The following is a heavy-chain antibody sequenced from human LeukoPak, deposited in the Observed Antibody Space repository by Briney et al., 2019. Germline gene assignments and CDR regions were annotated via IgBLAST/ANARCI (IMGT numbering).Heavy chain of an antibody. CDR3: ARDGRLPMGGRGNYFDS. CDR1: GGTLSSYA. Sequence: RASVKVSCKTSGGTLSSYAISWMRQAPGQGLEWMGGIIPILSTTTYAQEFQGRVTITADESTSTAYRELSSLRSEDTAVYYCARDGRLPMGGRGNYFDSWGQGTLVIVSS. J-gene: IGHJ4*02. CDR2: IIPILSTT. D-gene: IGHD1-26*01. V-gene: IGHV1-69*01.